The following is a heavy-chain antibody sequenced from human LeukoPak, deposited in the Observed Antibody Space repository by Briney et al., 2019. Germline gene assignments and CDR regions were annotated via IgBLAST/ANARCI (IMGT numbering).Heavy chain of an antibody. Sequence: GGSLRLSCAASGFTVSSNYMSWVRHAPGKGLGWVSVIYSGGSTYYADSVKGRFTISRDNSKNTLYLQMNSLRAEDTAVYYCARDQWLQSDYYMDVWGKGTTVTVSS. J-gene: IGHJ6*03. V-gene: IGHV3-66*01. CDR1: GFTVSSNY. CDR3: ARDQWLQSDYYMDV. CDR2: IYSGGST. D-gene: IGHD5-18*01.